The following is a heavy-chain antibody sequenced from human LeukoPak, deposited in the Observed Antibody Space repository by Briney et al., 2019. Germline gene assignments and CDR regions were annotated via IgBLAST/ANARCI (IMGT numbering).Heavy chain of an antibody. D-gene: IGHD2-15*01. Sequence: SQTLSLTCAVSGGSISSGGYSWSWIRQPPGKGLEWIGYIYHSGSTYYNPSLKSRVTISVDTSKNQFSLKLSSVTAADTAVYYCASAHPITVGYYFDYWGQGTLVIVSS. J-gene: IGHJ4*02. CDR3: ASAHPITVGYYFDY. V-gene: IGHV4-30-2*01. CDR2: IYHSGST. CDR1: GGSISSGGYS.